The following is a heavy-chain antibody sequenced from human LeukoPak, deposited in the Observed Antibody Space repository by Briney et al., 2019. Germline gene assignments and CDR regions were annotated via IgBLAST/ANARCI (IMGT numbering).Heavy chain of an antibody. CDR2: IYSGGST. D-gene: IGHD3-10*01. V-gene: IGHV3-53*04. CDR1: GFTASSNY. Sequence: GGSLRLSCAASGFTASSNYTSWVRPAPGDGLGWVSFIYSGGSTYYADSVKGRFTISRHNSKNTLYLQMNSLRAEDTAVYYRARGNMIRGVLPYYYYYGMDVCGQGTTVTVSS. J-gene: IGHJ6*02. CDR3: ARGNMIRGVLPYYYYYGMDV.